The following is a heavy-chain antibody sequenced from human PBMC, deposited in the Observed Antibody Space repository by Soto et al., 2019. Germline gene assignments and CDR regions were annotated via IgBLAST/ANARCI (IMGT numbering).Heavy chain of an antibody. J-gene: IGHJ4*02. D-gene: IGHD3-3*01. V-gene: IGHV5-51*01. CDR3: ARGGVSTRTFDY. CDR1: GYNFAGYW. CDR2: IYPSDSDT. Sequence: GESLKISCKVSGYNFAGYWIAWVRQMPGKGLELMGIIYPSDSDTRYRPSFQGQVTISADRSISSAYLQWSSLRASDTAMYYCARGGVSTRTFDYWGQGTPVTVSS.